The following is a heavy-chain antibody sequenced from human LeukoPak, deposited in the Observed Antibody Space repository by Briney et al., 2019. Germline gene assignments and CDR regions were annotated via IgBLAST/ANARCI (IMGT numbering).Heavy chain of an antibody. CDR3: ARHPGLNYGSGRPENWFDP. V-gene: IGHV4-39*01. J-gene: IGHJ5*02. Sequence: PSETLSLTCTVSGGSISSSSYYWGWIRQPPGKGLEWIGSIYYSGSTYYNPSLKSRVTISVDTSKNQSSLKLSSVTAADTAVYYCARHPGLNYGSGRPENWFDPWGQGTLVTVSS. D-gene: IGHD3-10*01. CDR1: GGSISSSSYY. CDR2: IYYSGST.